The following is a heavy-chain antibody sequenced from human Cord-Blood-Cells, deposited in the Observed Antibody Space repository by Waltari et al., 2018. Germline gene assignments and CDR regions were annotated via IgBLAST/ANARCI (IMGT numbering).Heavy chain of an antibody. Sequence: QVQLQESGPGLVKPSETLSLTCTVSGGSISSYYWSWIRQPPGKGLEWIGYIYYSGSTNYNPSRESRVTMSVDTSKNQFSLKLGSGTAADTAVYYCARLIVGATQANHFDYWGQGTLVTVSS. J-gene: IGHJ4*02. D-gene: IGHD1-26*01. V-gene: IGHV4-59*08. CDR1: GGSISSYY. CDR3: ARLIVGATQANHFDY. CDR2: IYYSGST.